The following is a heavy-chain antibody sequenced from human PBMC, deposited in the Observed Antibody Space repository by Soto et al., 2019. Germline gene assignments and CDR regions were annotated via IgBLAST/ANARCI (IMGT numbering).Heavy chain of an antibody. CDR3: VRACLLSGCHRPDFDY. CDR2: ISSASSWT. J-gene: IGHJ4*02. Sequence: EVQLVESGGGLVQPGGSLRLSCAASGFTFSSYTMHWVRQAPGRGLEWVSLISSASSWTKYADSLKGRFSISRDNAKNSLYLHMDSLTPEDTAVYYCVRACLLSGCHRPDFDYWGQGALVTVSS. D-gene: IGHD6-19*01. V-gene: IGHV3-21*02. CDR1: GFTFSSYT.